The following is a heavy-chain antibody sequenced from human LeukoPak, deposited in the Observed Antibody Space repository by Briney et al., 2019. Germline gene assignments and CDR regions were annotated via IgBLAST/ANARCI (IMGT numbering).Heavy chain of an antibody. V-gene: IGHV1-69*05. CDR1: GGTFSSYA. CDR2: IIPIFGTA. J-gene: IGHJ4*02. D-gene: IGHD3-22*01. Sequence: ASVKVFCKASGGTFSSYAISWVRQAPGQGLEWMGRIIPIFGTANYAQKFQGRVTITTDESTSTAYMELSSLRSEDTAVYYCARVGGQDSSGYYYWGQGTLVTVSS. CDR3: ARVGGQDSSGYYY.